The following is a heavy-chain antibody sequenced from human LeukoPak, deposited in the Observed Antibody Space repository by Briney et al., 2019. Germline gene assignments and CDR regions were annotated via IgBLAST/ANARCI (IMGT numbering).Heavy chain of an antibody. D-gene: IGHD5-24*01. CDR2: IYYSGST. J-gene: IGHJ4*02. CDR3: ARDSRDAYKIGVDY. V-gene: IGHV4-59*01. CDR1: GGSINSYY. Sequence: SETLSLTCTVSGGSINSYYWSWIRQPPGKGLEWIGYIYYSGSTSYNPSLKSRVTISVDTSKNQFYLKLSSVTAADTAVYYCARDSRDAYKIGVDYWGQGTLVTVSS.